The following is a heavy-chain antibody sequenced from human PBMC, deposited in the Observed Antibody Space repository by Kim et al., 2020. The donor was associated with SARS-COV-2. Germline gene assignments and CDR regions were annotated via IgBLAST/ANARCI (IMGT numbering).Heavy chain of an antibody. CDR1: GGSISSSSYY. Sequence: SETLSLTCTVSGGSISSSSYYWGWIRQPPGKGLEWIGSIYYSGSTYYNPSLKSRVTISVDTSKNQFSLKLSSVTAADTAVYYCARGTIAAAGMGDAFDIWGQGTMVTVSS. J-gene: IGHJ3*02. CDR2: IYYSGST. CDR3: ARGTIAAAGMGDAFDI. V-gene: IGHV4-39*01. D-gene: IGHD6-13*01.